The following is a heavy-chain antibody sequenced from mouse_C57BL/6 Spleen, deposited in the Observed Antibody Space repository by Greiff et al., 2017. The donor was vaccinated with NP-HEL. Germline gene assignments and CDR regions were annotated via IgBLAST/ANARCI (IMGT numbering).Heavy chain of an antibody. CDR2: IAPNSGGT. J-gene: IGHJ4*01. Sequence: QVQLQQPGAELVKPGASVKLSCKASGYTFTSYWMPWVKQRPGRGLEWIGRIAPNSGGTKYNEKFKSKATLTVDKPSSTAYMQLSSLTSEDSAVYYCARSITTVVAPYAMDYWGQGTSVTVSS. CDR1: GYTFTSYW. CDR3: ARSITTVVAPYAMDY. D-gene: IGHD1-1*01. V-gene: IGHV1-72*01.